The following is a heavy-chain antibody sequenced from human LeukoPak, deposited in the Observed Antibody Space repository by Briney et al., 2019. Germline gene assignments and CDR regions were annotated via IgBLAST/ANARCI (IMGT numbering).Heavy chain of an antibody. Sequence: GGSLRLSCAVSGFTFKNYFMNWVRQAPGKGLEWVANINEDGNDKYYVDSVKGRFAISRDNAKNSLYLQLNSLRAEDTAVYYCASGGRPFYWGQGTLVTVSS. J-gene: IGHJ4*02. CDR3: ASGGRPFY. CDR1: GFTFKNYF. CDR2: INEDGNDK. V-gene: IGHV3-7*01. D-gene: IGHD3-16*01.